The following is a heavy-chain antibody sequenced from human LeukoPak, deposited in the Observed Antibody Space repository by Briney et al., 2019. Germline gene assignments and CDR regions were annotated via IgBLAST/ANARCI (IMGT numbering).Heavy chain of an antibody. CDR1: GYTFTGYY. D-gene: IGHD2-21*01. V-gene: IGHV1-2*02. Sequence: ASVKVSCKASGYTFTGYYMHWVRQAPGQGLEWMGWVNPNSGGTNYAQKFQGRVTMTRDTSISTAYMELSRLRSDDTAVYYCARDLFLIVVDRDYWGQGTLATVSS. CDR2: VNPNSGGT. J-gene: IGHJ4*02. CDR3: ARDLFLIVVDRDY.